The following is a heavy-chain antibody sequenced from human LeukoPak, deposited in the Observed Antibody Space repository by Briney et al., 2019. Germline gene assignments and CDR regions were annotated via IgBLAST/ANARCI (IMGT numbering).Heavy chain of an antibody. CDR2: IIPIFGTA. V-gene: IGHV1-69*13. Sequence: ASVKVSCKASGGTFSSYAICWVRQAPGQGLEWMGGIIPIFGTANYAQKFQGRVTITADESTSTAYMELSSLRSEDTAVYYCAREDYDSSGYYPTYFDYWGQGTLVTVSS. CDR3: AREDYDSSGYYPTYFDY. CDR1: GGTFSSYA. J-gene: IGHJ4*02. D-gene: IGHD3-22*01.